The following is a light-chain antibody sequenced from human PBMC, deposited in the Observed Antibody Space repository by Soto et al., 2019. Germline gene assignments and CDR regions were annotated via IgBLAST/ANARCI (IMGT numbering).Light chain of an antibody. CDR1: QSVSSSY. CDR2: LAS. Sequence: EIVLTQSPGTLSLSPGERATLSCRASQSVSSSYLAWYQQKPGQAPRLLIYLASSRATGIPDRFSGSGSGTDFTLTISRLELEDFAVYYCQQYGSSPPWTFGQGTKVDIK. V-gene: IGKV3-20*01. CDR3: QQYGSSPPWT. J-gene: IGKJ1*01.